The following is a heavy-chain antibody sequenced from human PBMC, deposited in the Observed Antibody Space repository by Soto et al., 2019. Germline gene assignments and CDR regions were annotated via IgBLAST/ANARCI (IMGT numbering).Heavy chain of an antibody. D-gene: IGHD6-19*01. CDR2: ISGYNGNT. V-gene: IGHV1-18*01. J-gene: IGHJ6*02. Sequence: ASVKVSCKTSGYTFSNYGINWVRQAPGQGLEWMGWISGYNGNTNYAQTVQGRVTMTTDTSTGTVYMELRSLKSDDTGIYYCSRFIMVGGWFDPNYYHGMDVWGQGTTVTVSS. CDR1: GYTFSNYG. CDR3: SRFIMVGGWFDPNYYHGMDV.